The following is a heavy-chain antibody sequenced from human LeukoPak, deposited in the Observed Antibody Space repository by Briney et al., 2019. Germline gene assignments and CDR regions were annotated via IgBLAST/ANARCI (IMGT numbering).Heavy chain of an antibody. CDR1: GGSISSYY. V-gene: IGHV4-59*08. CDR3: ASHSYYDFWSGYSLVFDY. J-gene: IGHJ4*02. CDR2: IYYSGST. D-gene: IGHD3-3*01. Sequence: SETLSLTCTVSGGSISSYYWSWIRQPPGKGLEWIGYIYYSGSTDYNPSLKSRVTISVDTSKNQFSLKLSSVTAADTAVYYCASHSYYDFWSGYSLVFDYWGQGTLVTVSS.